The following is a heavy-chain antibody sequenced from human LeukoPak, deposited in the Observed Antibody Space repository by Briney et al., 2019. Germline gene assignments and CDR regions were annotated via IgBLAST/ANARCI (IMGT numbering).Heavy chain of an antibody. J-gene: IGHJ4*02. CDR1: GGTFSSYA. D-gene: IGHD6-13*01. CDR2: IIPILGTA. Sequence: PWASVKVSCKASGGTFSSYAISWVRQAPGQGLEWMGRIIPILGTANYAQKFQGRVTITTDESTSTAYMELSSLRSEDTAVYYCARSWYSSSWYVYFDYWGQGTLVTVSS. V-gene: IGHV1-69*11. CDR3: ARSWYSSSWYVYFDY.